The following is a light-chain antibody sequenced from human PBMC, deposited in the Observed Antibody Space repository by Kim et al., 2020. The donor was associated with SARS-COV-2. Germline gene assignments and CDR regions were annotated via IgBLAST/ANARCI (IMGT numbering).Light chain of an antibody. J-gene: IGLJ2*01. Sequence: RVTLSCSGRSSNIGSNYVSWYQQLPGTAPKLLIYRNNQRPSGVPDRFSGSKSGTSASLAISGLRSEDEADYYCAAWDDSLSGPRVFGGGTQLTVL. V-gene: IGLV1-47*01. CDR2: RNN. CDR1: SSNIGSNY. CDR3: AAWDDSLSGPRV.